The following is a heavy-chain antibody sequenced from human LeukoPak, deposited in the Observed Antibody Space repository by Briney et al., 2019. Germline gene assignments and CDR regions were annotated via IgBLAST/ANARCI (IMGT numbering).Heavy chain of an antibody. Sequence: GASVKVSCKASGYTFTGYYMHWVRQAPGQGLEWMGWINPNSGGTNYAQKFQGRVTMTRDTSISTAYMELSRLRSDDTAVYCCARIRGGDYYFDYWGQGTLVTVSS. CDR1: GYTFTGYY. CDR2: INPNSGGT. V-gene: IGHV1-2*02. D-gene: IGHD3-3*01. CDR3: ARIRGGDYYFDY. J-gene: IGHJ4*02.